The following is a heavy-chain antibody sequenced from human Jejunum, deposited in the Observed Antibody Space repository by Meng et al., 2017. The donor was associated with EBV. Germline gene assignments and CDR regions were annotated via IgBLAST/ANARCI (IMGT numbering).Heavy chain of an antibody. Sequence: VQLVGAGGGLVQPGGSLRLSCAASGFTFSMYWMHWVRQAPGEGLVWVSRINPDGSHTTYADSVKGRFTVSRDNAKNTLYLQMNSLRAEDTAVYYCAKSAFYDTSGFYFDYWGQGTLVTVSS. D-gene: IGHD3-22*01. CDR1: GFTFSMYW. V-gene: IGHV3-74*01. J-gene: IGHJ4*02. CDR3: AKSAFYDTSGFYFDY. CDR2: INPDGSHT.